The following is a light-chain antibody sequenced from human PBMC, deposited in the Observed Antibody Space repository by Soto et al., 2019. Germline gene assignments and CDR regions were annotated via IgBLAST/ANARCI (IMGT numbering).Light chain of an antibody. CDR3: SSSTSSSTHVL. J-gene: IGLJ2*01. Sequence: QSALTQPASVSGSPGQSITISCAGTSSDVGLYNYVSWYQQYPGKAPKLMIYDVNSRPSGVSNRFSGSKSGNTASLTISGLQAEDEAEYYCSSSTSSSTHVLFGGGTKLTVL. CDR2: DVN. CDR1: SSDVGLYNY. V-gene: IGLV2-14*03.